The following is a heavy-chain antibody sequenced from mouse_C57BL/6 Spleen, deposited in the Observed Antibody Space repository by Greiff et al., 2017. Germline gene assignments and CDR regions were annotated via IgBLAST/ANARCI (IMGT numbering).Heavy chain of an antibody. Sequence: EVQLQQSGAELVKPGASVKLSCTASGFNIKDYYMHWVKQRTEQGLEWIGRIDPEDGETKYAPKFQGKATITADTSSNTAYLRLSSLTAEDTAVYYCASSVVAPVFDVWGTGTTVTVSS. J-gene: IGHJ1*03. CDR2: IDPEDGET. CDR3: ASSVVAPVFDV. D-gene: IGHD1-1*01. CDR1: GFNIKDYY. V-gene: IGHV14-2*01.